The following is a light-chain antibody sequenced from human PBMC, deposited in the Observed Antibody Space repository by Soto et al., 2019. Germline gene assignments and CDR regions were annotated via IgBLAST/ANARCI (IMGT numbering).Light chain of an antibody. V-gene: IGKV3-20*01. CDR3: HQYDIPPQM. CDR2: GAS. Sequence: EIVMTQSPATLSVSPGERATLSCRASQSVSSNLAWYQQKPGRAPRLIIYGASRRATGIPERFSGSESGTDFTLTISRLEPEDFAVYYCHQYDIPPQMFGRGTKVDIK. J-gene: IGKJ1*01. CDR1: QSVSSN.